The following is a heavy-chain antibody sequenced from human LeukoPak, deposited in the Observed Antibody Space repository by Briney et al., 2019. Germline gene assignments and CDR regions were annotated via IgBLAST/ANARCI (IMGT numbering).Heavy chain of an antibody. Sequence: GGSLRLSCAASGFTFSGSAIHWVRQASGKGLEWVGRIRNKANSYATAYAASVKGRFTISRDDSKNTAYLQMNSLKTEDTAVYYCAKDRCSNGIGCYYYYMEVWGKGTTVTISS. CDR2: IRNKANSYAT. V-gene: IGHV3-73*01. CDR1: GFTFSGSA. D-gene: IGHD2-8*01. CDR3: AKDRCSNGIGCYYYYMEV. J-gene: IGHJ6*03.